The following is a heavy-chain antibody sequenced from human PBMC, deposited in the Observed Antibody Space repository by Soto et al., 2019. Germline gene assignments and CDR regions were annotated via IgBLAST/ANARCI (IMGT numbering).Heavy chain of an antibody. CDR2: VGSDGSGI. V-gene: IGHV3-74*01. Sequence: GGSLRLSCAASGGSFSNYWMHWVRQAPGKGLVWVSRVGSDGSGIIYADSVMGRFTISRDNAKNSLYLQMNSLGAEDTAVYYCARGLGGSFGVPTFDYWGQGILVTVSS. J-gene: IGHJ4*02. CDR1: GGSFSNYW. D-gene: IGHD3-16*01. CDR3: ARGLGGSFGVPTFDY.